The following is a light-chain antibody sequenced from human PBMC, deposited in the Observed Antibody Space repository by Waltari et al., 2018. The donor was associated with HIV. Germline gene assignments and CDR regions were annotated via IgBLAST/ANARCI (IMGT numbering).Light chain of an antibody. CDR2: RNN. V-gene: IGLV10-54*01. CDR3: SAWDISLNAWV. J-gene: IGLJ3*02. Sequence: NVASQGAAWLRQHQGHPPKLLSYRNNTRPSGISERLSASRSGDTTSLTITRLQPEDEAYYYCSAWDISLNAWVFGGGTKLTVL. CDR1: NVASQG.